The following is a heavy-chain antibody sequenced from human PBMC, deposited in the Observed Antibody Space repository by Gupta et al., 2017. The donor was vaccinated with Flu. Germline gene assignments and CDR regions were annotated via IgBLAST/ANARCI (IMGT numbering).Heavy chain of an antibody. CDR3: ARGPDSGFDGFDY. Sequence: QVQLQESGPGLVKPSETLSLICSVSGGSISSNYWSRIRQPPGKGLEWIGYIYYSGTTRYNSSLKGRVTISVDRSKNQFSLKLRSVTAADTAVYYCARGPDSGFDGFDYWGQGNLVTVSS. V-gene: IGHV4-59*01. CDR1: GGSISSNY. D-gene: IGHD5-12*01. CDR2: IYYSGTT. J-gene: IGHJ4*02.